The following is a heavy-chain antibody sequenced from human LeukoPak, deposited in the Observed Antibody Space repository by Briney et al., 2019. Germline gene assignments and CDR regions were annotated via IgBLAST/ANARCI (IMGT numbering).Heavy chain of an antibody. D-gene: IGHD3-10*01. V-gene: IGHV1-2*06. CDR1: GYTFTGYY. CDR3: ARSYYYGSGSRVDWFDP. Sequence: GASVKVSCKASGYTFTGYYMHWVRQAPGQGLEWMGRINPNSGGTNYAQKFQGRVTMTRDTSISTAYMELSRLRSDDTAVYYCARSYYYGSGSRVDWFDPWGQGTLVTVSP. J-gene: IGHJ5*02. CDR2: INPNSGGT.